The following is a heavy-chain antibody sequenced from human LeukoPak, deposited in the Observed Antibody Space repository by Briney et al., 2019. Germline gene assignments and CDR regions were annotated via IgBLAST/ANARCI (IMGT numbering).Heavy chain of an antibody. D-gene: IGHD4-23*01. J-gene: IGHJ4*02. CDR2: MNPNSGNT. Sequence: ASVKVSCKASGYTFTSYDINWVRQATGQGLEWMGWMNPNSGNTGYAQKFQGRVTITRNTSISTAYMELSSLRSEDTAVYYCARGYRRGDYGGNPSGYWGQGTLVTVSS. V-gene: IGHV1-8*03. CDR3: ARGYRRGDYGGNPSGY. CDR1: GYTFTSYD.